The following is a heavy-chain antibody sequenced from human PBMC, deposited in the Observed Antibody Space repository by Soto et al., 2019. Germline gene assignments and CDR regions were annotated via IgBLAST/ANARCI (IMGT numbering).Heavy chain of an antibody. CDR1: GDSFSSYY. Sequence: PSETLSLTCTVFGDSFSSYYWSWIRQPPGKGLEWIGFRYSSGNTNYNPSLKSRVTISVDTSKNQFSLSLSSVTAADTAVYYCAIYIGIAARRTIDYWGQGTLVTVSS. CDR2: RYSSGNT. CDR3: AIYIGIAARRTIDY. D-gene: IGHD6-6*01. J-gene: IGHJ4*02. V-gene: IGHV4-59*08.